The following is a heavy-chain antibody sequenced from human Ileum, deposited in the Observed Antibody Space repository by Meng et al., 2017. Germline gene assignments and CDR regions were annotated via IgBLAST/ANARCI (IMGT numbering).Heavy chain of an antibody. D-gene: IGHD1-26*01. Sequence: QVQLVQSGAEVKKPGASVKVSCKSSGYTVINNALHWMRQAPGQSLEWVGWINAGIGDTKYSQNLQGRVTITRDTSASTTYMELRSLKSEDTATYYCARDRGATYSFDYWGQGTLVTVSS. CDR3: ARDRGATYSFDY. CDR2: INAGIGDT. J-gene: IGHJ4*02. V-gene: IGHV1-3*01. CDR1: GYTVINNA.